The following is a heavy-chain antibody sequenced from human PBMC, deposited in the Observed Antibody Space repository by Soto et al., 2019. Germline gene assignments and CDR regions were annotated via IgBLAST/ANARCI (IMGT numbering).Heavy chain of an antibody. Sequence: DVQLVASGGGLMQPGESLRLSCAASGFTVSGKKYVAWVRQAPGKGLEWVSALYDLDGTYYADSVEGRFITSSDSSRTTVYLQMNSLRPDDTAVYSCATWHHQGHAYDIWGQGTTVTVSS. CDR3: ATWHHQGHAYDI. CDR2: LYDLDGT. CDR1: GFTVSGKKY. J-gene: IGHJ3*02. V-gene: IGHV3-53*01.